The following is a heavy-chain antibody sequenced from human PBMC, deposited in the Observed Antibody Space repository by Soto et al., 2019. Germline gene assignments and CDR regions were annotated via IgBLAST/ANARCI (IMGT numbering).Heavy chain of an antibody. CDR1: GYTFSTYG. D-gene: IGHD6-25*01. V-gene: IGHV1-18*01. J-gene: IGHJ5*02. Sequence: QVQLVQSGAEVKKPGASVKVSCKASGYTFSTYGFSWVRQAPGQGLEWMGWIGADNGDTNYAQNFQGRVTMTTDTPTTTSYMGLRGLASDDTAGYFCARHWKGAAGFDPWGQGTLVTGSS. CDR2: IGADNGDT. CDR3: ARHWKGAAGFDP.